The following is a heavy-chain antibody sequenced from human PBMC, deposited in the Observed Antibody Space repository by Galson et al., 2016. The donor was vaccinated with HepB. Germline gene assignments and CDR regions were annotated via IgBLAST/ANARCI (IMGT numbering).Heavy chain of an antibody. CDR1: GFRLSSYW. CDR2: IDQSERER. J-gene: IGHJ5*02. D-gene: IGHD3-22*01. Sequence: LRLSCAASGFRLSSYWMSWVRQAPGKGLEWVASIDQSERERDYVDSVKGRLTISRDNAKNALYLQMNSLRVEDTAVYHCVRKRYYYENKKGWFDLWGQGALVTVSS. V-gene: IGHV3-7*03. CDR3: VRKRYYYENKKGWFDL.